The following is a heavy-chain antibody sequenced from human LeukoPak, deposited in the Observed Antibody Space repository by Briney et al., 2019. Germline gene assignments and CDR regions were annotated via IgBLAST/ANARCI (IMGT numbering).Heavy chain of an antibody. CDR3: ARANTSGNYYFDS. Sequence: PGWSLRLSCAASGFTLSPYSMNWVRQAPGKGLEWVSSISSSSSYIYYADAVKGRFTISRDNAKKSLYLQMNSLRVEDTAVYYCARANTSGNYYFDSWGQGTLVTVSS. V-gene: IGHV3-21*01. J-gene: IGHJ4*02. D-gene: IGHD1-26*01. CDR1: GFTLSPYS. CDR2: ISSSSSYI.